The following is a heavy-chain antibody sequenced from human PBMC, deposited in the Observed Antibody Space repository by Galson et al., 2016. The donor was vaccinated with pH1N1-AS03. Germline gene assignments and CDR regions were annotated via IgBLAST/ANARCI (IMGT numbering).Heavy chain of an antibody. CDR1: GDSISNNDFY. V-gene: IGHV4-39*01. J-gene: IGHJ5*02. D-gene: IGHD3-3*01. CDR2: IYNSGNT. CDR3: ARHPVPELFWSGFPTNWFDP. Sequence: SEPLSLTCTVSGDSISNNDFYWAWIRQLPGKGLEWIGTIYNSGNTYYNPSLKSRVTISVDTSKDQFSLRLTSVTAADTAVYYCARHPVPELFWSGFPTNWFDPWGQGIRVTVSS.